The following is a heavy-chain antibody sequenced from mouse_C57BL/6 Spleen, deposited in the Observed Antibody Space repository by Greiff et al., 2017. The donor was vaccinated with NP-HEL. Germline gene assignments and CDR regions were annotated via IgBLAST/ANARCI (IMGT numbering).Heavy chain of an antibody. Sequence: QVQLQQSGAELVKPGASVKMSCKASGYTFTSYWITWVKQRPGQGLEWIGDIYPGSGSTNYNEKFKSKATLTVDTSSSTAYMQLSSLTSEDSAVYYCARGGITTRVFDYWGQGTTLTVSS. CDR3: ARGGITTRVFDY. CDR2: IYPGSGST. D-gene: IGHD2-4*01. J-gene: IGHJ2*01. CDR1: GYTFTSYW. V-gene: IGHV1-55*01.